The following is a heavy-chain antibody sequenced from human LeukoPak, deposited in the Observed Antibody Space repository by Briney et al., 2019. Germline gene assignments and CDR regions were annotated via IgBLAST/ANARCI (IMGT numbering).Heavy chain of an antibody. J-gene: IGHJ4*02. D-gene: IGHD1-1*01. CDR2: IVPMFDST. CDR1: GGTVRSYA. Sequence: SVKVSCKASGGTVRSYAIGWVRQAPGQGLDWMGGIVPMFDSTIYAQKFQDRVTISTDESTSTAYMELSSLRSDDTAVYYCARGPFTTGTTWGGNFDSWGQGTLVTVSS. V-gene: IGHV1-69*05. CDR3: ARGPFTTGTTWGGNFDS.